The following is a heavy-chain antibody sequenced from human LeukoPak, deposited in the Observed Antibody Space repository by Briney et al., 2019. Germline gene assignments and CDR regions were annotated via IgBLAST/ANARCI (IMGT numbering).Heavy chain of an antibody. CDR1: GGSISGYY. V-gene: IGHV4-4*07. Sequence: PLETLSLTCTVSGGSISGYYWIWIRQPAGKGLEWIGRIYTSGSANYNPSLKSRVTLSEDTSKNQFSLRLSSVTAADTAVYYCARGGGYSSSLNAFDIWGPGTMVTVSS. CDR3: ARGGGYSSSLNAFDI. D-gene: IGHD6-13*01. CDR2: IYTSGSA. J-gene: IGHJ3*02.